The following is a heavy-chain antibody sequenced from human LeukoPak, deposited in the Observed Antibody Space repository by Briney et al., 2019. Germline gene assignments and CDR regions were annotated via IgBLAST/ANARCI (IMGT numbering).Heavy chain of an antibody. CDR3: AKYVVVTGADTFDI. J-gene: IGHJ3*02. CDR2: VSGSGGTT. Sequence: GGSLRLSCAASGFTFSNYGMSWVRQAPGKGLEWVSGVSGSGGTTFYANSVKGRCTISRDDSKNTLYLQMNSLRAEDTAVYYCAKYVVVTGADTFDIWGQGTMVTVS. V-gene: IGHV3-23*01. D-gene: IGHD2-21*02. CDR1: GFTFSNYG.